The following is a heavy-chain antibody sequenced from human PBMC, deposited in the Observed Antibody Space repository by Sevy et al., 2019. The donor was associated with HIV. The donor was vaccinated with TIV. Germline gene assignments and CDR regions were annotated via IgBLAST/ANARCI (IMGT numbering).Heavy chain of an antibody. J-gene: IGHJ4*02. CDR1: GYTLTQLS. CDR2: FDPEDGET. V-gene: IGHV1-24*01. Sequence: ASVKVSCKVSGYTLTQLSMHWVRQAPGKGLEWMGSFDPEDGETIYAQKLQGRVTMTEDTSTDTAYMELSRLKSEDTAVFYCAIRKDYYDSSGYPFDYWGQGTLVTVSS. CDR3: AIRKDYYDSSGYPFDY. D-gene: IGHD3-22*01.